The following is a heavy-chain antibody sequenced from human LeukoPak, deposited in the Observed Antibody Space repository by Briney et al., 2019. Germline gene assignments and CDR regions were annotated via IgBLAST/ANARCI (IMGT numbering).Heavy chain of an antibody. V-gene: IGHV4-59*08. CDR3: AGLRSTVAWASFDY. CDR2: SYFTGNP. D-gene: IGHD4-23*01. J-gene: IGHJ4*02. Sequence: SSETLSLTCIVSGSISSYYWTWIRLPPGKGLEWIGHSYFTGNPNYNPSLKSRVTISVDPPKNQFSLKLTSVTAADTAVCYCAGLRSTVAWASFDYWGQGILVTVSS. CDR1: GSISSYY.